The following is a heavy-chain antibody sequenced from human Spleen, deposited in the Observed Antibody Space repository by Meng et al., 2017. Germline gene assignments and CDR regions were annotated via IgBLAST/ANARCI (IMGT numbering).Heavy chain of an antibody. V-gene: IGHV3-23*01. CDR3: AKVGVGAPHFDY. J-gene: IGHJ4*02. CDR2: ISESGVPA. CDR1: GFTFSSYA. Sequence: EVQLLESGGGLVQPGGSLRLSCAVSGFTFSSYAMNWVRQAPGKGLEWVSCISESGVPAYYADSLRGRFSISRDNSKNTLFLQMNSLRAEDTAVYYCAKVGVGAPHFDYWGQGTLVTVSS. D-gene: IGHD1-26*01.